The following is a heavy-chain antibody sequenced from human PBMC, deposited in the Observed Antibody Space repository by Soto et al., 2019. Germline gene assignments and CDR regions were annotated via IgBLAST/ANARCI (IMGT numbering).Heavy chain of an antibody. CDR2: IDSYGSTT. J-gene: IGHJ4*02. D-gene: IGHD3-10*01. CDR1: GFTFSNYW. CDR3: ARGGLHAYYKDN. V-gene: IGHV3-74*01. Sequence: EVQLVESGGGLVQPGGSLRLSCAASGFTFSNYWMHWVRQAPGEGLVWVSRIDSYGSTTNYADSVKGRFTVSRDNARNTLYLPMNSLRAEETAIYYCARGGLHAYYKDNWGQGILVTVSS.